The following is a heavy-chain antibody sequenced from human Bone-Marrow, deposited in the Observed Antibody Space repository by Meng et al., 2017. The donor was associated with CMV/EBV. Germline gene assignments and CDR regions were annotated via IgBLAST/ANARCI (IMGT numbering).Heavy chain of an antibody. D-gene: IGHD3-22*01. J-gene: IGHJ3*02. CDR1: GFTVSSNY. V-gene: IGHV3-53*01. CDR3: AIYYDSSGLKVDAFDI. CDR2: IYSGGST. Sequence: GGSLRLSCAASGFTVSSNYMSWVRQAPGKGLEWVSVIYSGGSTYYADSVKGRFTISRDNSKNTLYLQMNSLRAEDTAVYYCAIYYDSSGLKVDAFDIWGQGTRVTVSS.